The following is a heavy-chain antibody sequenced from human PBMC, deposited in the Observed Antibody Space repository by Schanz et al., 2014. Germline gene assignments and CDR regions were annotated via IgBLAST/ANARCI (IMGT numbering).Heavy chain of an antibody. CDR2: INPSGGST. V-gene: IGHV1-46*01. D-gene: IGHD6-19*01. Sequence: QVQLVQSGAEVKKPGASVKVSCKASGYTFTSYYMHWVRQAPGQGLEWMGIINPSGGSTSYAQKFQGRVTMTRNTSISTAYMELSSLRSEDTAVYYCARLGTGMAVAGSVIDSYYYYMDVWGEGTTVTVSS. J-gene: IGHJ6*03. CDR1: GYTFTSYY. CDR3: ARLGTGMAVAGSVIDSYYYYMDV.